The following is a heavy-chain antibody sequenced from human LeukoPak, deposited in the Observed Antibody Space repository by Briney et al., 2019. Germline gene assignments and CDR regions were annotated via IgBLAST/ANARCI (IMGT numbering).Heavy chain of an antibody. D-gene: IGHD6-13*01. J-gene: IGHJ5*02. V-gene: IGHV1-69*13. Sequence: ASVKVSCKASGYSFNNYAINWVRQAPGQGLEWMGGIIPIYGTPTYAQKFQGRVTITADESTITAYMELNNLRYEDTAFYYCARGSSSPPPWFDPWGQGTLVTVSS. CDR3: ARGSSSPPPWFDP. CDR2: IIPIYGTP. CDR1: GYSFNNYA.